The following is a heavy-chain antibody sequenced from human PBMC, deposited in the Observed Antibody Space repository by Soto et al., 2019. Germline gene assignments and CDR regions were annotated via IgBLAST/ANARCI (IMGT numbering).Heavy chain of an antibody. Sequence: GASVKVSCKASGGTFSSYAISWVRQAPGQGLEWMGGIIPIFGTANYAQKFQGRVTITADKSTSTVYMELYSLKSEDTAVYYCARDLGSGYDPGDYWGQGTLVTVSS. J-gene: IGHJ4*02. V-gene: IGHV1-69*06. CDR3: ARDLGSGYDPGDY. D-gene: IGHD5-12*01. CDR1: GGTFSSYA. CDR2: IIPIFGTA.